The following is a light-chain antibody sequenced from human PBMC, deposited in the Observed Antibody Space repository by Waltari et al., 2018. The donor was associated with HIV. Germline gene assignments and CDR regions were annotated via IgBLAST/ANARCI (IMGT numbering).Light chain of an antibody. CDR2: QDS. Sequence: SYELTQPPSVSVSPGQTASITCSGDKLADKYACWYQQKPGQSPVLVIYQDSKRPSGIPERFSGSNSGNTATLTISGTQAMDEADYYCQAWDSSTVYVVFGGGTKLTVL. V-gene: IGLV3-1*01. CDR1: KLADKY. J-gene: IGLJ2*01. CDR3: QAWDSSTVYVV.